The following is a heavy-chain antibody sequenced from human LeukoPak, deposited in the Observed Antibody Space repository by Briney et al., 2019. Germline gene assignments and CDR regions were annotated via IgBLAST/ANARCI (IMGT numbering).Heavy chain of an antibody. D-gene: IGHD1-1*01. V-gene: IGHV4-34*01. J-gene: IGHJ4*02. Sequence: SETLSLTCAVYGVSFSDYFWCWIRQPPGKGLEWIGEVNHSGSTSYNPSLKGRVTISVDTSKNQFSLKLTSVTAADTAVYYCARALNLHTLDYWGPGTLVTVSS. CDR2: VNHSGST. CDR3: ARALNLHTLDY. CDR1: GVSFSDYF.